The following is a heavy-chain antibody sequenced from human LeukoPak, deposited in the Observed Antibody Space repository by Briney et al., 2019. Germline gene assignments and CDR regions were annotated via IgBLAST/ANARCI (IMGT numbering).Heavy chain of an antibody. J-gene: IGHJ4*02. Sequence: GGSLRLSCAASGFTFSSYWMHWVRQVPGKGLVWVSRISSDGTSTAYAASVKGRFTISRDNAKNTLYLQMNSLRAEDTAVYYCARDQVYCSGGYCYYDYWGQGTLVTVSS. CDR2: ISSDGTST. D-gene: IGHD2-15*01. V-gene: IGHV3-74*01. CDR3: ARDQVYCSGGYCYYDY. CDR1: GFTFSSYW.